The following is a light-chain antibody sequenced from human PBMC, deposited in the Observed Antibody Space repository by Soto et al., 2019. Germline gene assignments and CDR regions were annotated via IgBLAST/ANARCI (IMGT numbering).Light chain of an antibody. J-gene: IGKJ1*01. Sequence: DIQMTQSPSSLAASVGDRVTITCRASQDIRSDLGWYQQRPGKATNLLISHASSLQSGVPSRFSGRGSGTEFTLTISSLQPDDFATYYCQQYNSYWTFGQGTKVDIK. CDR1: QDIRSD. CDR2: HAS. V-gene: IGKV1-17*01. CDR3: QQYNSYWT.